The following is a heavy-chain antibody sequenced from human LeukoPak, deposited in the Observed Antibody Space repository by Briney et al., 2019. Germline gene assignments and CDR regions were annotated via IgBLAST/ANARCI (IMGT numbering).Heavy chain of an antibody. CDR3: ARGGWWDNLNRLDP. D-gene: IGHD2-15*01. CDR2: INHSGST. Sequence: SETLSLTCAVYGGSFSSYYWNWIRQPPGKGLEWIGEINHSGSTNYNPSLQSRVSISVDTSKNQVSLKLTSVTAADTAVYYCARGGWWDNLNRLDPWGQGTLVAVSS. CDR1: GGSFSSYY. V-gene: IGHV4-34*01. J-gene: IGHJ5*02.